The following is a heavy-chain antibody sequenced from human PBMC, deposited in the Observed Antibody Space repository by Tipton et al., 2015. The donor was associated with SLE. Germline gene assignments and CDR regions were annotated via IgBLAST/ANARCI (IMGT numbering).Heavy chain of an antibody. V-gene: IGHV3-48*01. J-gene: IGHJ6*02. CDR2: ISSSSSTI. CDR1: GFTFSSYS. CDR3: ARDARGMDV. Sequence: SLRLSCAASGFTFSSYSMNWVRQAPGKGLEWVSYISSSSSTIYYADSVKGRFTISRGNAKNSLYLQMNSLRAEDTAVYYCARDARGMDVWGQGTTVTVSS.